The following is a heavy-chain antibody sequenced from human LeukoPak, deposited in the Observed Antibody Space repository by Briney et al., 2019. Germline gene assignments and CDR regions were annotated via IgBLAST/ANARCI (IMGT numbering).Heavy chain of an antibody. D-gene: IGHD3-16*01. Sequence: PGGSLRLSCAASGFTFSSYAMSWVRQAPGKGLEWVSAISGSGGSTYYADSVKGRFTISRDNSKNTLYLQMNSLRAEDTAVYYCAKDSAGSSLEPLGGFDPWGQGTLVTVSS. CDR3: AKDSAGSSLEPLGGFDP. CDR2: ISGSGGST. J-gene: IGHJ5*02. V-gene: IGHV3-23*01. CDR1: GFTFSSYA.